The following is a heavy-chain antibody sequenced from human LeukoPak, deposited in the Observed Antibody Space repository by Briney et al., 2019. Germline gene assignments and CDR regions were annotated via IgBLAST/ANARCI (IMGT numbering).Heavy chain of an antibody. CDR1: GYTFTSYY. CDR2: INPSGGST. CDR3: AREYYYGSGSYYNVGYYYYGTDV. J-gene: IGHJ6*04. D-gene: IGHD3-10*01. V-gene: IGHV1-46*01. Sequence: GASVKVSCKASGYTFTSYYMHWVRQAPGQGLEWMGIINPSGGSTSYAQKFQGRVTMTRDTSTSTVYMELSSLRSEDTAVYYCAREYYYGSGSYYNVGYYYYGTDVWGKGTTVTVSS.